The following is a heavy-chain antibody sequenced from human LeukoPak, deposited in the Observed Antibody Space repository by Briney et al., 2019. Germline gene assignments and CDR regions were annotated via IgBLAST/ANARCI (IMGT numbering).Heavy chain of an antibody. CDR3: ERDLRYCSGGSCYDYYYYMDV. D-gene: IGHD2-15*01. CDR1: GFTFSDYY. J-gene: IGHJ6*03. Sequence: GGSLRLSCAASGFTFSDYYMSWIRQAPGKGLEWVSYISSSGSTIYYADSVKGRFTISRDNAKNSLYLQMNSLRAEDTAVYYCERDLRYCSGGSCYDYYYYMDVWGKGTTVTVSS. V-gene: IGHV3-11*04. CDR2: ISSSGSTI.